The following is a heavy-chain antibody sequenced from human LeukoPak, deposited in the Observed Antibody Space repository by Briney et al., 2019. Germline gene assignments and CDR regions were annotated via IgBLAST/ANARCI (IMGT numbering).Heavy chain of an antibody. CDR2: INPTGDST. CDR1: GYTFSSYY. Sequence: GASVKVSGKASGYTFSSYYMHWVRQAPGQGLEWVGLINPTGDSTNYAQNFRGRVTMTRDTSTSTVYMDLSSLRSEDTAVYYCAREASGGYFDYWGQGTLVTVSS. CDR3: AREASGGYFDY. D-gene: IGHD4-23*01. J-gene: IGHJ4*02. V-gene: IGHV1-46*01.